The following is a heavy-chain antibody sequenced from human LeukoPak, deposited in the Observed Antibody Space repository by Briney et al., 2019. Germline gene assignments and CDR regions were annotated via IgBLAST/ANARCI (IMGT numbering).Heavy chain of an antibody. J-gene: IGHJ4*02. Sequence: GGSLRLSCAASGFTFSSYSMNWVRQAPGKGLEWVSSISSSSSYIYYADSVRGRFTISRDNAKNSLYLQMNSLRAEDTAVYYCARESVTMVRGVHYYFDYWGQGTLVTVSS. V-gene: IGHV3-21*01. CDR2: ISSSSSYI. CDR3: ARESVTMVRGVHYYFDY. CDR1: GFTFSSYS. D-gene: IGHD3-10*01.